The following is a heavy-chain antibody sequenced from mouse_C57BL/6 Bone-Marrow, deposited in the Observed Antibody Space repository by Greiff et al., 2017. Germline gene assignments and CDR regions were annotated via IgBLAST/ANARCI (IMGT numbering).Heavy chain of an antibody. CDR2: IDPSDSYT. J-gene: IGHJ2*01. Sequence: QVQLQQPGAELVMPGASVKLSCKASGYTFTSYWMHWVKQRPGQGLEWIGEIDPSDSYTNYNQKFKGKSTLTVDKSSSTAYMQLSSLTSEDSAVYYCARGGSPGYYFDYWGQGTTLTVSS. CDR3: ARGGSPGYYFDY. CDR1: GYTFTSYW. V-gene: IGHV1-69*01. D-gene: IGHD6-1*01.